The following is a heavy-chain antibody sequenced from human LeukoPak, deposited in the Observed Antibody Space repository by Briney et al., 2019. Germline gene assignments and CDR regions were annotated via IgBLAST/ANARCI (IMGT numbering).Heavy chain of an antibody. Sequence: GGSLRLSCAASGFTFGSYWMHWVRQAPGKGLVWVSRINSDGSSTSYADSVKGRFTISRDNAKNTLYLQMNSLRAEDTAVYYCAHYDSSAYHAFDIWGQGTMVTVSS. CDR2: INSDGSST. J-gene: IGHJ3*02. CDR1: GFTFGSYW. CDR3: AHYDSSAYHAFDI. D-gene: IGHD3-22*01. V-gene: IGHV3-74*01.